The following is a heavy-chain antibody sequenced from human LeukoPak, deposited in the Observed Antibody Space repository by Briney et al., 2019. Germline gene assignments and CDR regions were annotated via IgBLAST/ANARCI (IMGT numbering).Heavy chain of an antibody. V-gene: IGHV4-4*07. CDR2: IYTSGST. D-gene: IGHD2-2*01. CDR1: GGSISSYY. Sequence: PSETLSLTCTVSGGSISSYYWSWIRQPAGKGLEWIGRIYTSGSTNYNPSLKSRVTISVDTSKNQFSLKLSSVTAADTAVYYCARGRYQLLWGLGNWFDPWGQGALVTVSS. J-gene: IGHJ5*02. CDR3: ARGRYQLLWGLGNWFDP.